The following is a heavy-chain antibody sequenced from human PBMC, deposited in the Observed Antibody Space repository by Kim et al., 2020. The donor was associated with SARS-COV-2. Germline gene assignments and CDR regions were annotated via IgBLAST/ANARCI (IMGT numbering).Heavy chain of an antibody. Sequence: SETLSLTCTVSGGSISSSSYYWGWIRQPPGKGLEWIGSIYYSGSTYYNPSLKSRVTISVDTSKNQFSLKLSSVTAADTAVYYCARQGGDGYNDFDYWGQG. D-gene: IGHD3-16*01. V-gene: IGHV4-39*01. CDR2: IYYSGST. J-gene: IGHJ4*02. CDR3: ARQGGDGYNDFDY. CDR1: GGSISSSSYY.